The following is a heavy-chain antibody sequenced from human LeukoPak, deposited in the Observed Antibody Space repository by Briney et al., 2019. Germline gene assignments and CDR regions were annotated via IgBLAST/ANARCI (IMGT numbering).Heavy chain of an antibody. D-gene: IGHD3-3*01. J-gene: IGHJ6*02. CDR3: AKRKNYDFWSGYPWYYGMDV. CDR2: IKQDGSEK. V-gene: IGHV3-7*01. CDR1: GFTLSSYA. Sequence: GGSLRLSCAASGFTLSSYAMSWVRQAPGKGLEWVANIKQDGSEKYYVDSVKGRFTISRDNAKNSLYLQMNSLRAEDTAVYYCAKRKNYDFWSGYPWYYGMDVWGQGTTVTVSS.